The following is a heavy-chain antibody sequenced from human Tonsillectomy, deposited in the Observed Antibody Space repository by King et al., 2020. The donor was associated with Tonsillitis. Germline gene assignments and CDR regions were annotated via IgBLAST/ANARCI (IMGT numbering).Heavy chain of an antibody. CDR2: IYPDDSDS. J-gene: IGHJ2*01. D-gene: IGHD6-6*01. V-gene: IGHV5-51*01. CDR3: ARIYVISSSSYWYFEL. Sequence: VQLVESGAEVKKPGESLKISCKGSGYSFTNYWIGWVRQMPGKGLEWMGIIYPDDSDSRYSPSFQGQVTISADKSISTAYLQWSSLKASDTAMYYCARIYVISSSSYWYFELWGRGTLVTVSS. CDR1: GYSFTNYW.